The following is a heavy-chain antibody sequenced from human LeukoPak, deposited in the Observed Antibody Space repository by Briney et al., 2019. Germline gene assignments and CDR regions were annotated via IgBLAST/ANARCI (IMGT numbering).Heavy chain of an antibody. J-gene: IGHJ6*02. V-gene: IGHV4-34*01. D-gene: IGHD2-2*01. Sequence: PSETLSLTCAVYGGSFSGYYWSWIRQPPGKGLEWIGEINHSGSTNYNPSLKSRVTISVDTSKNQFSLKLSSVTAADTAVYYCARGGPVYCSSTSCYSNYYYYGMDVWGRGTTVTVSS. CDR3: ARGGPVYCSSTSCYSNYYYYGMDV. CDR2: INHSGST. CDR1: GGSFSGYY.